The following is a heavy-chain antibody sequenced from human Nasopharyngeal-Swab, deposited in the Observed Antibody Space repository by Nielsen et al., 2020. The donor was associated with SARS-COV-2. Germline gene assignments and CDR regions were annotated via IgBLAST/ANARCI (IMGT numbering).Heavy chain of an antibody. CDR1: GFTFSSYA. D-gene: IGHD1-26*01. Sequence: GESLKISCAASGFTFSSYAMSWVRQAPGKGLEWVSAISGSGGSTYYADSVKGRFTISRDNSKNTLYLQMNSLRAEDTAVYYCAKALLVGATYYFDYWGQGTLVTVSS. CDR3: AKALLVGATYYFDY. J-gene: IGHJ4*02. V-gene: IGHV3-23*01. CDR2: ISGSGGST.